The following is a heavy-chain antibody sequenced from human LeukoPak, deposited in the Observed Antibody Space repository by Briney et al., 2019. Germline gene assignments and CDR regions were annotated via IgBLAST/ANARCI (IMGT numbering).Heavy chain of an antibody. J-gene: IGHJ4*02. V-gene: IGHV4-39*01. Sequence: PSETLSLTCTVSGGPISSSSYYWGWIRQPPGKGLELIGSIYFSGSTAYSPSLKSRVNISVDTSKNQFSLKLSSVTAADTAVYFCASRPTTWGFFDSWGQGTLVTVSS. CDR3: ASRPTTWGFFDS. D-gene: IGHD4-17*01. CDR2: IYFSGST. CDR1: GGPISSSSYY.